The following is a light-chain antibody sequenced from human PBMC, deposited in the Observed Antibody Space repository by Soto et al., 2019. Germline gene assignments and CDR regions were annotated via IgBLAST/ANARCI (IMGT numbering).Light chain of an antibody. V-gene: IGLV2-14*01. J-gene: IGLJ2*01. CDR3: SSYTSSSKVV. Sequence: QSALTQPPSASGSPGQSITISCTGTSSDVGGYNYVSWYQQHPGKAPKLMIYDVSNRPSGVANRFSGSKSGNTASLPISGLEAEEEADYYCSSYTSSSKVVFGGGAKLTVL. CDR2: DVS. CDR1: SSDVGGYNY.